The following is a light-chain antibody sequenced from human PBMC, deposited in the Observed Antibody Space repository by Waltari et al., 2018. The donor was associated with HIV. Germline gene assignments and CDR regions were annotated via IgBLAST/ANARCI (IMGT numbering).Light chain of an antibody. Sequence: EIVLTQSPGTLSLSPGGRATLSCRASQSVRSSDLSWYQQRPGQAPKLLIYAASSRATGIPDRFSGSGSGTDFTLTANRLEPEDFAVYYCHHYDNTHLYTFGQGTKVEI. J-gene: IGKJ2*01. CDR1: QSVRSSD. CDR2: AAS. V-gene: IGKV3-20*01. CDR3: HHYDNTHLYT.